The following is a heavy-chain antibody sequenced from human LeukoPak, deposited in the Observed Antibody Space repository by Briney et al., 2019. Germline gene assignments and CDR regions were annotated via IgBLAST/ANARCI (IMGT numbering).Heavy chain of an antibody. CDR1: GFTFSSYE. J-gene: IGHJ6*03. CDR2: ISSSSSYI. V-gene: IGHV3-21*01. D-gene: IGHD6-19*01. CDR3: ARADKAVADPFYYYYYMDV. Sequence: GGSLRLSCAASGFTFSSYEMNWVRQAPGKGLEWVSSISSSSSYIYYADSVKGRFTISRDNAKNSLYLQMNSLRAEDTAVYYCARADKAVADPFYYYYYMDVWGKGTTVTISS.